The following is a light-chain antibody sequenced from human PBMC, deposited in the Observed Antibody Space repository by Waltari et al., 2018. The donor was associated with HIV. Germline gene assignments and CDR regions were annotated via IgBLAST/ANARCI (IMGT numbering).Light chain of an antibody. V-gene: IGLV6-57*01. CDR1: SGSIASNH. J-gene: IGLJ3*02. CDR3: QSYDTKNHWV. Sequence: FMLTQPHSVSGSAGKTVTISCNRDSGSIASNHVQWFQQRPGSSPRTLIYEDNQRPSGVSDRFSASVDSSSNSASLTISGLRTDDEADYYCQSYDTKNHWVFGGGSRLTVL. CDR2: EDN.